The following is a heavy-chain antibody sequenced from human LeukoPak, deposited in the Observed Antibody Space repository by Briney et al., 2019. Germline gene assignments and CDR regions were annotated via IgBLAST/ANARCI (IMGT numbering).Heavy chain of an antibody. Sequence: GGSLRLSCAVSGITLSNYGVSWVRQAPGKGLEWVAGLSGSGGGTNYADSVQGRFTISRDNPKNTLYLQMNSLRAEDAAVYFCAKRGVVIRVFLVGFHKEAYYFDSWGQGALVTVSS. CDR3: AKRGVVIRVFLVGFHKEAYYFDS. V-gene: IGHV3-23*01. D-gene: IGHD3-10*01. CDR2: LSGSGGGT. J-gene: IGHJ4*02. CDR1: GITLSNYG.